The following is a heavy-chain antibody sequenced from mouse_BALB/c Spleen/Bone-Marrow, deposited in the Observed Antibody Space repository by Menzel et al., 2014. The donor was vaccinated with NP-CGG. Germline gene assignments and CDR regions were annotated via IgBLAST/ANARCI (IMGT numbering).Heavy chain of an antibody. J-gene: IGHJ2*01. Sequence: EVMLVESGGGLVKPGGSLKLSCAASGFTFSSYAMSWVRQTPEKRLEWVATISSGGSYTYYPDSVKGRSTISRDNAKNTLYLQMSSLRSEDTAMYYCARHGITGLLDYWGQGTTLTVSS. V-gene: IGHV5-9-1*01. CDR2: ISSGGSYT. CDR3: ARHGITGLLDY. D-gene: IGHD2-4*01. CDR1: GFTFSSYA.